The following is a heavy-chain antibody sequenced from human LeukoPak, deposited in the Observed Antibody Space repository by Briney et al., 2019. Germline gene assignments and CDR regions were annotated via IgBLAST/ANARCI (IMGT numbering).Heavy chain of an antibody. CDR2: ISGSGGST. J-gene: IGHJ4*02. Sequence: PGLSLRLCCAASGRTFSSDAMSWVRHAPGKGLKCVSAISGSGGSTYYADSLKGRFTISRDNSKNTLNLKINSLRAEDTAVYYCAKDLKSYYDSSGYYPDYWGQGNLVTV. CDR3: AKDLKSYYDSSGYYPDY. V-gene: IGHV3-23*01. D-gene: IGHD3-22*01. CDR1: GRTFSSDA.